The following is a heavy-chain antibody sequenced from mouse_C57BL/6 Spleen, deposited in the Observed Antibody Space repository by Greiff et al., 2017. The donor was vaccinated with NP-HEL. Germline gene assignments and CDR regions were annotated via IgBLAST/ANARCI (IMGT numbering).Heavy chain of an antibody. V-gene: IGHV1-69*01. CDR1: GYTFTSYW. J-gene: IGHJ4*01. D-gene: IGHD1-1*01. CDR2: IDPSDSYT. CDR3: ARSRNYYGTSMDY. Sequence: QVQLQQPGAELVMPGASVKLSCKASGYTFTSYWMHWVKQRPGQGLEWIGEIDPSDSYTNYNQKFKGKSTLTVDKSSSTAYMQLSSLTSEDSAVYYCARSRNYYGTSMDYWGQGTSVTVSS.